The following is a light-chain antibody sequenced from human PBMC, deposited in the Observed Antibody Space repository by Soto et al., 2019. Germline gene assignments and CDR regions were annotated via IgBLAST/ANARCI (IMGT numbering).Light chain of an antibody. CDR3: QQYGSSPHT. CDR2: GAS. Sequence: EIVLTQSPGTLSLSPGERATLSCRASQSVSSSYLAWYQQKPGQAPRLLIYGASSRATGIPDRFSGSGCGTDFTRTISRLEPEDFAVYYCQQYGSSPHTFGRGTKLEI. J-gene: IGKJ2*01. V-gene: IGKV3-20*01. CDR1: QSVSSSY.